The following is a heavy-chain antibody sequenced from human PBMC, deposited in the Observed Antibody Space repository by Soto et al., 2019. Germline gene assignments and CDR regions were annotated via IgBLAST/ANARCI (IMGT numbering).Heavy chain of an antibody. V-gene: IGHV4-30-4*01. J-gene: IGHJ5*02. CDR3: AREADSLDIFPTFDP. CDR2: IYYSGST. CDR1: GGSISSGDYY. Sequence: PSETLSLTCTVSGGSISSGDYYWSWIRQPPGKGLEWIGYIYYSGSTYYNPSLKSRVTISVDTSKNQFSLKLSSVTAADTAVYYCAREADSLDIFPTFDPWGQGTLVTVAS. D-gene: IGHD3-9*01.